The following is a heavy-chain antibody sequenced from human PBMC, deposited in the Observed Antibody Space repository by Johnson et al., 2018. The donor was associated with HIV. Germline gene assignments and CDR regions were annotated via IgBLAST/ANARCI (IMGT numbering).Heavy chain of an antibody. Sequence: QVQLVESVGGVVQPGRSLRLSCAASGFTFSSYVMHWVRQAPGKGLEWVAVIWYDGSNKYYADSVKGRFTISRDNSRNTLYLQMNSLRTYDSAVYYCARPTVVVLPHGAFDIWGQGTMVTVSS. CDR3: ARPTVVVLPHGAFDI. CDR2: IWYDGSNK. D-gene: IGHD2-2*01. CDR1: GFTFSSYV. J-gene: IGHJ3*02. V-gene: IGHV3-33*08.